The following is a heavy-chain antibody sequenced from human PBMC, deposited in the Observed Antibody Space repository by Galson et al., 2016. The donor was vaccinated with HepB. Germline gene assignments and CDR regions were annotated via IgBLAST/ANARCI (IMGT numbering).Heavy chain of an antibody. D-gene: IGHD2-2*01. J-gene: IGHJ4*02. V-gene: IGHV3-23*01. CDR3: AKYQGHPMTSYSFDY. CDR2: ISGSGDST. Sequence: SLRLSCAASGFTFSDYAMSWVRQAPGKGLEWVSSISGSGDSTYYADSVKGRFTFSRDNSKNMLYLQMHSLRAEDTALYYCAKYQGHPMTSYSFDYWGQGTLVTVSS. CDR1: GFTFSDYA.